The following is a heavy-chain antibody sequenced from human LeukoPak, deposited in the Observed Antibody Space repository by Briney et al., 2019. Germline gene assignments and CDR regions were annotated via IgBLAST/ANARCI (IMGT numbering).Heavy chain of an antibody. D-gene: IGHD6-13*01. J-gene: IGHJ6*03. Sequence: GGSLRLSCAASGFTFSSYWMSWVRQAPGKGLEWVANIKQDGSEKYYVDSVKGRFTISRDNAKNSLYLQMNSLRAEDTAVYYCARGGQQLTYYYYYYMDVWGKGTTVTVSS. CDR2: IKQDGSEK. CDR1: GFTFSSYW. V-gene: IGHV3-7*01. CDR3: ARGGQQLTYYYYYYMDV.